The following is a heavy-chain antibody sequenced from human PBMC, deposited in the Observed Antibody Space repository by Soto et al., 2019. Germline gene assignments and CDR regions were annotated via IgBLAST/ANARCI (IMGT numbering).Heavy chain of an antibody. CDR1: GYTFTSYG. J-gene: IGHJ4*02. CDR2: IIPIFGTA. Sequence: SVKVSCTASGYTFTSYGISWVRQAPGQGLEWMGGIIPIFGTANYAQKFQGRVTITADKSTSTAYMELSSLRSEDTAVYYCASPAVRFPPRYYFDYWGQGTLVTVSS. V-gene: IGHV1-69*06. D-gene: IGHD3-10*01. CDR3: ASPAVRFPPRYYFDY.